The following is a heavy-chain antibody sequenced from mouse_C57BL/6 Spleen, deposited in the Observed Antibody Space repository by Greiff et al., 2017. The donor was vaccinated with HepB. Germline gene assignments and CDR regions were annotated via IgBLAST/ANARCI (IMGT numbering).Heavy chain of an antibody. D-gene: IGHD1-1*01. CDR2: INPNNGGT. CDR3: ARSTTVVARDY. Sequence: EVQLQQSGPELVKPGASVKISCKASGYTFTDYYMNWVKQSHGKSLEWIGDINPNNGGTSYNQKFKGKATLTVDKSSSTAYMELRSLTSEDSAVYYCARSTTVVARDYWGQSTTLTVSS. J-gene: IGHJ2*01. CDR1: GYTFTDYY. V-gene: IGHV1-26*01.